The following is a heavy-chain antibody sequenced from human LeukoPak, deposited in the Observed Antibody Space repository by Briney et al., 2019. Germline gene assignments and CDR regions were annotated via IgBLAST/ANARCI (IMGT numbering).Heavy chain of an antibody. CDR1: GFTFSSYA. CDR2: ISYDGSNK. J-gene: IGHJ6*02. V-gene: IGHV3-30-3*01. CDR3: AREGYSSSWYLYYGMDV. D-gene: IGHD6-13*01. Sequence: PGRSLRLSYAGSGFTFSSYAMHWVRQAPGKGLEWVAVISYDGSNKYYADSVKGRFTISRDNSKNTLYLQMNSLRAEDTAVYYCAREGYSSSWYLYYGMDVWGQGTTVTVSS.